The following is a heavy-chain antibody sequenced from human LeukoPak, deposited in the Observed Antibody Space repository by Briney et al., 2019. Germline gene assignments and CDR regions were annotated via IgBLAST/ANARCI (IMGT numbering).Heavy chain of an antibody. D-gene: IGHD5-18*01. Sequence: GASVKVSCKASGGTFISYAISWVRQAPGQGLEWMGGIIPIFGTANYAQKFQGRVTITADESTSTAYMELSSLRSEDTAVYYCARDPRQQPHPRGYYYYGMDVWGQGTTVTVSS. V-gene: IGHV1-69*13. CDR1: GGTFISYA. J-gene: IGHJ6*02. CDR2: IIPIFGTA. CDR3: ARDPRQQPHPRGYYYYGMDV.